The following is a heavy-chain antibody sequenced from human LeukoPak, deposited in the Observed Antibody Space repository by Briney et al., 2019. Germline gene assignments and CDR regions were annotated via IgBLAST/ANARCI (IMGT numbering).Heavy chain of an antibody. Sequence: NPSETPSLTCTVSGASFSSSTYYWGWIRQPPGKGLEWIGSIYYSGSTYYNPSLKSRVTMSVDTSKNQFSLKLSSVTAADTAVYYCARHAGGIAAAGTRPFDYWGQGTLVTVSS. CDR2: IYYSGST. V-gene: IGHV4-39*01. D-gene: IGHD6-13*01. CDR3: ARHAGGIAAAGTRPFDY. J-gene: IGHJ4*02. CDR1: GASFSSSTYY.